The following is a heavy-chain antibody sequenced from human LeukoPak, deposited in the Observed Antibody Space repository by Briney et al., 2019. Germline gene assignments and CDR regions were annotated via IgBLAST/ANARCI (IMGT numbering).Heavy chain of an antibody. J-gene: IGHJ5*02. D-gene: IGHD1-1*01. CDR1: GFSFSSYN. CDR2: ITTSSTYT. V-gene: IGHV3-21*01. Sequence: PGGSLRLSCEASGFSFSSYNMDWVRQTPGKGLEWISSITTSSTYTFYADSVKGRFTISRDNANNSLYLQMNSLRAEDKAVYYCARDYTRTTGWFDPWGQGTLVTVSS. CDR3: ARDYTRTTGWFDP.